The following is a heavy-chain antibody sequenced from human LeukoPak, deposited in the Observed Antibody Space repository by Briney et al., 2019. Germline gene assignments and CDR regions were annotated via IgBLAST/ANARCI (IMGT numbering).Heavy chain of an antibody. D-gene: IGHD5-24*01. Sequence: GGSLRLSCAASGFSFSSFALHWVRQAPGKGLEWVAATLPAGNEIYYADSVKGRFTISRDNSNNTLYLQMNSLRPEDTAVYYCARVEMPIIAVFDYWGQGTLVTVSS. V-gene: IGHV3-30*01. CDR2: TLPAGNEI. CDR3: ARVEMPIIAVFDY. J-gene: IGHJ4*02. CDR1: GFSFSSFA.